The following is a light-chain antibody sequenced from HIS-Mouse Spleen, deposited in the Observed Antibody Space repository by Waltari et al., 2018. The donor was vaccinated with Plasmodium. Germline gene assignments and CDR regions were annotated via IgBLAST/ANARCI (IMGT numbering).Light chain of an antibody. CDR1: QSISSW. V-gene: IGKV1-5*03. Sequence: DIQMTQSPSTLSASVGDRVTITCRASQSISSWLAWYQQKPGKAPKLLIYKASSLESGVRSRFSGSGSGTEFTLTISSLQPDDFATYDCQQYNSYSWTFGQGTKVEIK. J-gene: IGKJ1*01. CDR2: KAS. CDR3: QQYNSYSWT.